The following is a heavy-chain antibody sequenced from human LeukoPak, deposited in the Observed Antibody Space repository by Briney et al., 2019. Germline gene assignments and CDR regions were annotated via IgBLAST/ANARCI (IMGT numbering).Heavy chain of an antibody. Sequence: ASVKVSCKTSGYTFTTYGISWVRQAPGQGLEWMGWISGSNGNTKYSQKVQGRVTMTTDTSTTTAYMEVRSLRSDDTAVYYCARDRDRMVQGVTALFDYWGQGTLVTVSS. CDR2: ISGSNGNT. CDR3: ARDRDRMVQGVTALFDY. V-gene: IGHV1-18*04. CDR1: GYTFTTYG. D-gene: IGHD3-10*01. J-gene: IGHJ4*02.